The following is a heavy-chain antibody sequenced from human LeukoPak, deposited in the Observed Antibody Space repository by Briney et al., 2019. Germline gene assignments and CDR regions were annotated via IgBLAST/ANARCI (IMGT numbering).Heavy chain of an antibody. V-gene: IGHV1-69*06. CDR2: IIPIFGTA. CDR3: ARVIRAAAGKRGH. D-gene: IGHD6-13*01. J-gene: IGHJ4*02. CDR1: GGTFSGYA. Sequence: SVKVSCKASGGTFSGYAISWVRQAPGQGLEWMGGIIPIFGTANYAQKFQGRVTITADKSTSTAYMELSSLRSEDTAVYYCARVIRAAAGKRGHWGQGTLVTVSS.